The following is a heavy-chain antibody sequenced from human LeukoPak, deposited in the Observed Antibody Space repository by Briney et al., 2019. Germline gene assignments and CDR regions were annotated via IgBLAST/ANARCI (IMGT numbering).Heavy chain of an antibody. Sequence: GGSLRLSCAASGFTFSSYAMSWVRQAPGKGLEWVSAISGSGGSTYYADSVKGRFTISRDNSKNTLYLQMNSLRAEDTAVYYCAKVWVISYYGSGSSIDCWGQGTLVTVSS. J-gene: IGHJ4*02. CDR3: AKVWVISYYGSGSSIDC. V-gene: IGHV3-23*01. CDR2: ISGSGGST. D-gene: IGHD3-10*01. CDR1: GFTFSSYA.